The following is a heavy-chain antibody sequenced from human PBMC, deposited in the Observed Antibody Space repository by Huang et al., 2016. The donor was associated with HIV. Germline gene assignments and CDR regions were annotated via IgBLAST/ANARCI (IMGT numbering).Heavy chain of an antibody. CDR3: AKDLAEVVAATGFDS. J-gene: IGHJ4*01. Sequence: EVHLLESGGSLVQPGGSLRLSCAASGFTVGNYAMRWVRQAPGRGLGWVSGISGSGGTTNYADSVKGRFTISRDNSRNTLSLQLNSLRAEDTAVYYCAKDLAEVVAATGFDSWAMEPWSPSPQ. D-gene: IGHD2-15*01. CDR2: ISGSGGTT. CDR1: GFTVGNYA. V-gene: IGHV3-23*01.